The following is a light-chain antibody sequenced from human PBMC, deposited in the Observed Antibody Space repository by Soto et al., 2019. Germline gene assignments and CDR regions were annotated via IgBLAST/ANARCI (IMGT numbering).Light chain of an antibody. J-gene: IGKJ2*01. CDR3: QHTTDFT. CDR2: DVS. V-gene: IGKV1-5*01. Sequence: DIQMTQSPSPLAASVGDTVTMTCRSSSKWLAWYQKKPGKAPKLLIYDVSNLERGVPPRFSGSTSGAESTLTITVLQPDDLGTYYCQHTTDFTFGQGTKVEIK. CDR1: SSSKW.